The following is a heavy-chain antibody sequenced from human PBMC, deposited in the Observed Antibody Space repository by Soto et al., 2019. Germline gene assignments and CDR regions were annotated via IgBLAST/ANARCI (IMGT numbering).Heavy chain of an antibody. D-gene: IGHD1-1*01. V-gene: IGHV2-5*01. CDR1: GFSLNTDGVG. CDR3: VRIPPYTNCLDY. Sequence: QITLKESGPAPVKPTQTLTLTCTISGFSLNTDGVGVGWIRQPPRKALEWIALIYWSDEKSYSPSLETRLTITKDTSRNQVVLTMTNMDPVDTATYYCVRIPPYTNCLDYWGRGTLVTVSS. J-gene: IGHJ4*02. CDR2: IYWSDEK.